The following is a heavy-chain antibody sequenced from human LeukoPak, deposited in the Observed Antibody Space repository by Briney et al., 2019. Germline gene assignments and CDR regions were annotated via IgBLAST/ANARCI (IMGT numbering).Heavy chain of an antibody. Sequence: GGSLRLSCAASGFTFSSYAMSWVRQAPGKGLEWVANIKQDGSEKYYVDSVKGRFTISRDNAKNSLYLQMNSLRAEDTAVYYCTTTDEIVGATFFDYWGQGTLVTVSS. D-gene: IGHD1-26*01. J-gene: IGHJ4*02. CDR1: GFTFSSYA. V-gene: IGHV3-7*01. CDR3: TTTDEIVGATFFDY. CDR2: IKQDGSEK.